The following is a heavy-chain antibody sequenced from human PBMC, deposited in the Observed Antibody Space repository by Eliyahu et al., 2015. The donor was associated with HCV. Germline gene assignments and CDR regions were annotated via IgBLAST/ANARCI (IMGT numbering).Heavy chain of an antibody. CDR2: ISXDGSNK. V-gene: IGHV3-30*18. D-gene: IGHD1-26*01. CDR1: GFXFSXYG. Sequence: QVQXVESGGGVVQPGRSXRLSCAASGFXFSXYGMXWVRQAPGKGLEWVAVISXDGSNKYYADSVKGRFTISRDNSKNTLYLQMNSLRAEDTAVYYCAKDAGREEWELGVLDYWGQGTLVTVSS. CDR3: AKDAGREEWELGVLDY. J-gene: IGHJ4*02.